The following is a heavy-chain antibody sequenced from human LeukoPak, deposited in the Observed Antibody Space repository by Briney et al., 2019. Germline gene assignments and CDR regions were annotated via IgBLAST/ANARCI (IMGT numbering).Heavy chain of an antibody. D-gene: IGHD3-22*01. CDR3: ARDHAVYYYDSSGYSYFDY. CDR1: GYTFTSYG. CDR2: ISAYNGNT. V-gene: IGHV1-18*01. Sequence: GASVKVSCKASGYTFTSYGTSWVRQAPGQGLEWMGWISAYNGNTNYAQKLQGRVTMTTDTSTSTAYMELRSLRSDDTAVYYCARDHAVYYYDSSGYSYFDYWGQGTLVTVSS. J-gene: IGHJ4*02.